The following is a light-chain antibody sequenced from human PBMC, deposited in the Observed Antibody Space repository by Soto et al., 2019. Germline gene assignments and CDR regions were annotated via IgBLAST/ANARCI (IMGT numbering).Light chain of an antibody. CDR3: RSYTSSSSWV. J-gene: IGLJ3*02. CDR1: SSDVGGYNY. CDR2: EVS. V-gene: IGLV2-14*01. Sequence: QSALTQPASVSGSPGQSITISCTGTSSDVGGYNYVSWYQQHPGKAPKLMIYEVSNRPSWVSNRFSRSKSGNTASLTISGLQAEDEADYYCRSYTSSSSWVFGGGTKLTVL.